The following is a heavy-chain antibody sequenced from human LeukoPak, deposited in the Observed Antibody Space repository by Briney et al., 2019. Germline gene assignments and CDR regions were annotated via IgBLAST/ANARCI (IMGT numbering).Heavy chain of an antibody. CDR1: GGFISNGNSY. CDR2: IHTSGTT. V-gene: IGHV4-61*02. J-gene: IGHJ4*02. Sequence: SQTLSLTCTVSGGFISNGNSYWNWIRQPAGKGLEWIGRIHTSGTTNYNPSLKSRVTISVDTSKNQFSLNLNSVTAADTAVYYCAREQRWLQSLDYWGQGNLVTVSS. CDR3: AREQRWLQSLDY. D-gene: IGHD5-24*01.